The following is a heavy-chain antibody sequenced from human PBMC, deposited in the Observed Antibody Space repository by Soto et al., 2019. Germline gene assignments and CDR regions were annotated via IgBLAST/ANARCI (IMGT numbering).Heavy chain of an antibody. CDR2: LSDSGGTT. J-gene: IGHJ4*02. V-gene: IGHV3-23*01. Sequence: SGGSLRLSCSASGFTFSNYAMSWVCQAPGKGLEWVSGLSDSGGTTNYADSVKGRFTISRDNSKNTLYLQMNSLRAEDTAVYYCVIAIRLLGYGDLYYFDYWGQGALVTVSS. CDR3: VIAIRLLGYGDLYYFDY. D-gene: IGHD4-17*01. CDR1: GFTFSNYA.